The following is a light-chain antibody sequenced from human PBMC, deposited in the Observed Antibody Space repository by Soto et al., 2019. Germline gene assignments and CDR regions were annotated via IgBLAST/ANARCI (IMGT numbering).Light chain of an antibody. Sequence: EIVMTQSPATLSVSPGERATLSCRVSQTVSTNLAWYQQKPGHTPRLLIYGASTRVTGIPDRFSGSGSGTEFALTISSLQSEDFAVYYCQQYNDWPRTFGQGTKVEIK. CDR2: GAS. CDR1: QTVSTN. CDR3: QQYNDWPRT. J-gene: IGKJ1*01. V-gene: IGKV3-15*01.